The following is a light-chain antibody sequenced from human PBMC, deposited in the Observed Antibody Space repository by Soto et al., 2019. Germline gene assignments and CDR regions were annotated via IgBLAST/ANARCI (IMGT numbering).Light chain of an antibody. J-gene: IGKJ4*01. CDR3: QQYDDLPLT. Sequence: DIQMTQSPSSLSASVGDRVTITCQAGQDITNYLNWFQQKPGKSPKLLIYDASNLATGVPSRFSGSGSGTDFTFTISRLQPEDIATYYCQQYDDLPLTFGGGTKVEIK. CDR1: QDITNY. V-gene: IGKV1-33*01. CDR2: DAS.